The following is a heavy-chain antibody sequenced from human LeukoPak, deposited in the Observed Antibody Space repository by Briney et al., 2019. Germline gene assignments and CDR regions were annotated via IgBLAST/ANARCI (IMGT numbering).Heavy chain of an antibody. D-gene: IGHD3-22*01. J-gene: IGHJ4*02. CDR2: ISHSGSDL. CDR1: GFTFSDSF. V-gene: IGHV3-11*01. Sequence: GGSLRLSCAASGFTFSDSFMNWIRQAPGKGLEWLSYISHSGSDLDYAESVRGRFTISRDNANHSLYLQINSLRAEDTAVYYCARGDSSGVPDYWGQGTLVTVSS. CDR3: ARGDSSGVPDY.